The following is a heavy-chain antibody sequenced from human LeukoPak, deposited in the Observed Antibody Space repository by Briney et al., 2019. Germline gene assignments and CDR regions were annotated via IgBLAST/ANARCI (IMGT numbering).Heavy chain of an antibody. Sequence: GGSLRLSCVGSGFTFRSHAMSWVRQAPEKGLEFVSGIYENGGTTYYADSVKGRFTISRDNSKNTLYLQMNSLRAEDTAVYYCARERRETIVVVPAAHFDYWGQGTLVTVSS. D-gene: IGHD2-2*01. CDR1: GFTFRSHA. CDR2: IYENGGTT. V-gene: IGHV3-23*01. J-gene: IGHJ4*02. CDR3: ARERRETIVVVPAAHFDY.